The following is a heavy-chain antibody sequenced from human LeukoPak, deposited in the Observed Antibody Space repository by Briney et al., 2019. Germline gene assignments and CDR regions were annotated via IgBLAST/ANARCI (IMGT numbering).Heavy chain of an antibody. CDR3: ARDVISSDYEFDY. D-gene: IGHD4-17*01. Sequence: SETLSLTCTVSGYSISSGYYWGWIRQPPGKGLEWIGSIYHSGSTYYNPSLKSRVTISVDTSKNQFSLKLSSVTAADTAVYYCARDVISSDYEFDYWGQGTLVTVSS. J-gene: IGHJ4*02. CDR2: IYHSGST. CDR1: GYSISSGYY. V-gene: IGHV4-38-2*02.